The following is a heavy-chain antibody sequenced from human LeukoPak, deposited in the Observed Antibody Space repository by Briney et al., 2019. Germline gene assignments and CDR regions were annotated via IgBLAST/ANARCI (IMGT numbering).Heavy chain of an antibody. V-gene: IGHV4-30-2*01. CDR1: GGSISSGGYS. CDR2: IYHSGST. CDR3: ARGPARPDYYYYYMDV. Sequence: SQTLSLTCAVSGGSISSGGYSWSWIRQPPGKGLEWIGYIYHSGSTYYNPSLKSRVTMSVDTSKNQFSLKLSSVTAADTAAYYCARGPARPDYYYYYMDVWGKGTTVTVSS. J-gene: IGHJ6*03. D-gene: IGHD6-6*01.